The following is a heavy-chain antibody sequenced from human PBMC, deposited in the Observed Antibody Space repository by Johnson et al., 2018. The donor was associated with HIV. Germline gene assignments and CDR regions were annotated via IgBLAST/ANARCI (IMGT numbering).Heavy chain of an antibody. CDR1: GFTFSSYG. Sequence: QVQLVESGGGVVQPGRSLRLSCAASGFTFSSYGMHWVRQAPGKGLEWVAVILYDGTVEKYYADSVKGRFTISRDNSKTTLYLQMNSLRDEDTAVYYCANSLLLDAFNIWGQGTMVTVSS. CDR2: ILYDGTVEK. CDR3: ANSLLLDAFNI. V-gene: IGHV3-30*19. D-gene: IGHD2-15*01. J-gene: IGHJ3*02.